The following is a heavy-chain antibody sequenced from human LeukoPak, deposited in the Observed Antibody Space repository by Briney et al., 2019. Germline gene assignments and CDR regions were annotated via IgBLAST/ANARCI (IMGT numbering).Heavy chain of an antibody. D-gene: IGHD1-26*01. J-gene: IGHJ4*02. CDR3: TRDGGSFCDFDY. CDR2: INTDGRIT. V-gene: IGHV3-64*02. Sequence: GGSLRLSCVGSGFSFRYFAIHWVRQAPGKGLEYVSVINTDGRITYYADSVKGRFAISRGSSKNTVYLQMGSLRGDDMAVYYCTRDGGSFCDFDYWGQGALVTVSS. CDR1: GFSFRYFA.